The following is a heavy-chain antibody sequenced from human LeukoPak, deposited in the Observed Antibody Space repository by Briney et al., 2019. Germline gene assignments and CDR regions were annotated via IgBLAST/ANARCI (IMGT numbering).Heavy chain of an antibody. CDR3: ARVLGGYSYGDY. J-gene: IGHJ4*02. CDR2: IYYSGST. Sequence: SETLSLTCTVSGGSISSSSYYWGWIRQPPGKGLEWIGSIYYSGSTDYNPSLKSRVTISVDTSKNQFSLKLSSVAAADTAVYYCARVLGGYSYGDYWGQGTLVTVSS. V-gene: IGHV4-39*07. CDR1: GGSISSSSYY. D-gene: IGHD5-18*01.